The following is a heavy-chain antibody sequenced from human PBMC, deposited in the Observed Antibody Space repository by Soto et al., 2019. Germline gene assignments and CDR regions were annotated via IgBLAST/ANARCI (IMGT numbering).Heavy chain of an antibody. J-gene: IGHJ6*02. Sequence: SHTLSLTCGISGSSVSSNISAWNCIRQSPPRGLEWLGRTYYRSKWYNDYGVSVKSRITINPDTSKNQFSLQLNSVAPEDTAVYYCARGGYGMDVWGQGTTVTVSS. V-gene: IGHV6-1*01. CDR1: GSSVSSNISA. CDR3: ARGGYGMDV. CDR2: TYYRSKWYN.